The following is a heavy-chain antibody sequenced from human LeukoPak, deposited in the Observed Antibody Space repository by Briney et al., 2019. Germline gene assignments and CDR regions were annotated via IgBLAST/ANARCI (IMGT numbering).Heavy chain of an antibody. Sequence: SGPTLVKPTQTLTLTCNFSGLSLSTTGVGVGWIRQPPGKALEWLALIYWDDDKRYSPSLKSRLTITKDTSKNQVVLTMTNMDPVDTATYYCARKHGGEYTYITSFDYWGQGTLVTVSS. CDR3: ARKHGGEYTYITSFDY. CDR1: GLSLSTTGVG. V-gene: IGHV2-5*02. CDR2: IYWDDDK. D-gene: IGHD5-18*01. J-gene: IGHJ4*02.